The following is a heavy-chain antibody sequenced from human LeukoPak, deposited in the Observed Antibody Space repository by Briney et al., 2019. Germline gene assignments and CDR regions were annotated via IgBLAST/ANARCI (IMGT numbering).Heavy chain of an antibody. CDR1: GGSISSSNW. CDR2: IYHSGST. D-gene: IGHD5-12*01. Sequence: PSGTLSLTCAVSGGSISSSNWWSWVRQPPGKGLEWIGEIYHSGSTNYNPSLKSRVTISVDKSKNEFSLKLTSVTAADAAVYYCARKGYDYGWFDPWGQGTLVTVSS. J-gene: IGHJ5*02. CDR3: ARKGYDYGWFDP. V-gene: IGHV4-4*02.